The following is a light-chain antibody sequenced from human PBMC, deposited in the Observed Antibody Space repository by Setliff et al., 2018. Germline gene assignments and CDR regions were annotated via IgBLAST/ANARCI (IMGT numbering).Light chain of an antibody. CDR2: DVS. Sequence: QSALAQPRSVSGSPGQSVTISCTGASSDVGGYNYVSWYQQHPGKAPKLMIHDVSKRPSGVPDRFSGSKSGNTASLTVSGLQAEDEADYYCSSYAGSNNFPYVFGTGTKVTV. CDR1: SSDVGGYNY. J-gene: IGLJ1*01. V-gene: IGLV2-11*01. CDR3: SSYAGSNNFPYV.